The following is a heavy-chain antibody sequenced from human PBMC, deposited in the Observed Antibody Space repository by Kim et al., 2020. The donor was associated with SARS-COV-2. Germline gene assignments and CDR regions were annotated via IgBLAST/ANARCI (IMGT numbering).Heavy chain of an antibody. D-gene: IGHD1-1*01. CDR2: ISSSSSYI. CDR3: ARDIYVGNAGSVDY. Sequence: GGSLRLSCAASGFTFSSYSMYWVRQAPVKWLEWVSSISSSSSYIYYADSVKGRFTISRDNSKNSLYLQMNSLRADDTALYYCARDIYVGNAGSVDYCGQG. CDR1: GFTFSSYS. J-gene: IGHJ4*02. V-gene: IGHV3-21*01.